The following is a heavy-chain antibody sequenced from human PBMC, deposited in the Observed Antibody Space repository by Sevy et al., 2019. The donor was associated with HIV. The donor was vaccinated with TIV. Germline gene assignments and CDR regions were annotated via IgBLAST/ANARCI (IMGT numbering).Heavy chain of an antibody. CDR3: GKGPMSSGLAYYYYYGMDV. J-gene: IGHJ6*02. CDR2: ISYDGSNK. Sequence: GGSLRLSCAASGFTFSSYGMHWVRQAPGKGLEWVAVISYDGSNKYYADSVKGRFTISRDNSKNTLYLQMNSLRAEDTAVYYCGKGPMSSGLAYYYYYGMDVWGQGTTVTVSS. D-gene: IGHD6-19*01. V-gene: IGHV3-30*18. CDR1: GFTFSSYG.